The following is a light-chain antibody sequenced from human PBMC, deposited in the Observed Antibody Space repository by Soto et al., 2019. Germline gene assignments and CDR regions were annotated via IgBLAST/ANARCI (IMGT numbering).Light chain of an antibody. J-gene: IGLJ1*01. V-gene: IGLV2-14*01. CDR1: SGDIGTYNY. CDR2: EVS. Sequence: QSALTQPASLSGSPGQSITISCTGNSGDIGTYNYVSWYQQHPGKAPKLMIYEVSNRPSGVSNRFSGSKSGNTASLTISGLQAEDEADYYCCSYAGSGDVFGSGTKLTVL. CDR3: CSYAGSGDV.